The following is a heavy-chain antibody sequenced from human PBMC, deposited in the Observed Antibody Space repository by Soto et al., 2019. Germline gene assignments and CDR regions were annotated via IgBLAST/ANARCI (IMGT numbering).Heavy chain of an antibody. V-gene: IGHV3-11*01. CDR3: ARLDGNDYDSSGYYYYYYGMDV. CDR1: GFTFSDYY. CDR2: ISSSGSTI. D-gene: IGHD3-22*01. Sequence: PGGSLRLSCAASGFTFSDYYMSWIRQAPGKGLEWVSYISSSGSTIYYADSVKGRFTISRDNAKNSLYLQMNSLRAEDTAVYYCARLDGNDYDSSGYYYYYYGMDVWGQGTTVTVSS. J-gene: IGHJ6*02.